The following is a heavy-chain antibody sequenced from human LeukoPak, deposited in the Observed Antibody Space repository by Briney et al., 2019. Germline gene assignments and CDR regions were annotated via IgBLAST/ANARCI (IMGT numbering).Heavy chain of an antibody. CDR2: IRDKTDGWAA. CDR3: CTEGVPGIN. Sequence: GGSLRLSCKTSGFTFAYAYLNWVRQAPGKGLEWVGRIRDKTDGWAADYAAPVKGRFTISRDDSTGTLYLQMNSLNTADTAVDYCCTEGVPGINWGQGTMVTVSS. V-gene: IGHV3-15*01. J-gene: IGHJ3*01. CDR1: GFTFAYAY.